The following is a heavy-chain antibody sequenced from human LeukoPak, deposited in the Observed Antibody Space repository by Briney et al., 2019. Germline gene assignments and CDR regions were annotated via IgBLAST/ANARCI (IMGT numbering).Heavy chain of an antibody. CDR1: GGSISSSSYY. Sequence: SETLSLTCTVSGGSISSSSYYWGWIRQPPGKGLEWIGSIYYSGSTYYNPSLKSRVTISVDTSKNQFSLKLSSVTAADTAVYYCARGRRQQVFFGRQRMDVWGKGTTVTVSS. J-gene: IGHJ6*03. D-gene: IGHD6-13*01. V-gene: IGHV4-39*07. CDR2: IYYSGST. CDR3: ARGRRQQVFFGRQRMDV.